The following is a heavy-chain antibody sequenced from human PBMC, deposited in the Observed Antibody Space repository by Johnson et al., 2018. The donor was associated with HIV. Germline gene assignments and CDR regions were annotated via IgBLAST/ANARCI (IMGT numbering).Heavy chain of an antibody. Sequence: QVQLVESGGGVVQPGRSLRLSCAASGFIFSSYGMHWVRQAPGKGLEWVAVIWYDGSNKYYADSVKGRFTISRDNSKNTLYLQMNSLRVEDTAVYYCASLTWVARSSRFYAFDIWGQGTMVTVSS. D-gene: IGHD6-13*01. CDR2: IWYDGSNK. CDR1: GFIFSSYG. J-gene: IGHJ3*02. CDR3: ASLTWVARSSRFYAFDI. V-gene: IGHV3-30*19.